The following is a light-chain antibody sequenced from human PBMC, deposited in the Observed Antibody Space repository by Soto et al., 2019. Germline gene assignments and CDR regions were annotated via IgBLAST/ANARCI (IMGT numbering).Light chain of an antibody. V-gene: IGLV2-14*01. J-gene: IGLJ3*02. CDR3: NSYTSSSTLL. CDR2: EVS. CDR1: SSDVGDYNF. Sequence: QSVLTQPASVSGSPGQSITISCTGTSSDVGDYNFVSWYQQHPGKAPKLIIYEVSYRPSGVSYRFSGSKSGNTASLTISGLQAEDEADYYCNSYTSSSTLLFGGGTKLTVL.